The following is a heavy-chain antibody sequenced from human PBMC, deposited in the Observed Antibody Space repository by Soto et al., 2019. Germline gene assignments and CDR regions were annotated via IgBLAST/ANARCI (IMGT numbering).Heavy chain of an antibody. V-gene: IGHV3-30-3*01. D-gene: IGHD2-21*02. J-gene: IGHJ6*02. CDR3: ARGDIVVVTAISRYYYYGMDV. CDR1: GFTFSSYA. CDR2: ISYDGSNK. Sequence: QVQLVESGGGVVQPGRSLRLSCAASGFTFSSYAMHWVRQAPGKGLEWVAVISYDGSNKYYADSVKGRFTISRDNSKNTLYLQMNSLRAEDTAVYHCARGDIVVVTAISRYYYYGMDVWGQGTTVTVSS.